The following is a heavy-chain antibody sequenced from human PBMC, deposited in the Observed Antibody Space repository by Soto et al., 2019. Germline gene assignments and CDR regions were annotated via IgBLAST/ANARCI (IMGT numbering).Heavy chain of an antibody. V-gene: IGHV3-30*18. J-gene: IGHJ6*02. D-gene: IGHD2-15*01. Sequence: QVQLVESGGGVVQPGRSLRLSCAASGFTFSTFGMHWVRQAPGKGLEWVAVISYDGNNRYYADSVKGRFTISRDNSKNTLYLQMNSLSGEDTAVYYCAKDRIRLLVNHQGADGMDFWGQGTRVTVSS. CDR1: GFTFSTFG. CDR3: AKDRIRLLVNHQGADGMDF. CDR2: ISYDGNNR.